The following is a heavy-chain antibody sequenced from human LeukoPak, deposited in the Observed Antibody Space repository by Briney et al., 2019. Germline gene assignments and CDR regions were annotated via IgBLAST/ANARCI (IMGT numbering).Heavy chain of an antibody. CDR3: AKGGSRTFGGVIVNNWFDP. J-gene: IGHJ5*02. CDR1: GFTVSSNY. Sequence: GSLRLSCAASGFTVSSNYMSWVRQAPGKGLEWVSVIYSGGSTYYADSVKGRFTISRDNSKNTLYLQMNSLRAEDTAVYYCAKGGSRTFGGVIVNNWFDPWGQGTLVTVSS. V-gene: IGHV3-66*01. D-gene: IGHD3-16*02. CDR2: IYSGGST.